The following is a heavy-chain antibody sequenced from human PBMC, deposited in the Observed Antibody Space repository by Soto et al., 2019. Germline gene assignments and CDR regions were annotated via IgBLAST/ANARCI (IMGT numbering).Heavy chain of an antibody. CDR3: ARQGGSGWSIDY. Sequence: QLQLQESGPGLVKPSETLSLTCTVSGGSISSSSYYWGWIRQPPGKGLEWIGSIYYSGSTYYNPSLKSRVTISVDTSKNQFSLKLSSVTAADTAVYYCARQGGSGWSIDYWGQGTLVTVSS. J-gene: IGHJ4*02. D-gene: IGHD6-19*01. CDR1: GGSISSSSYY. CDR2: IYYSGST. V-gene: IGHV4-39*01.